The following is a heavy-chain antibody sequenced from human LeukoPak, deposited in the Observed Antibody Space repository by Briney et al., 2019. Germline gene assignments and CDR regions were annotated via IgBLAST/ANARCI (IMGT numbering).Heavy chain of an antibody. CDR1: GGSISSFY. D-gene: IGHD6-13*01. J-gene: IGHJ4*02. V-gene: IGHV4-59*01. CDR3: ARGIVTAAGAGLDY. CDR2: IYYSGST. Sequence: PSETLSLTCTVSGGSISSFYWTWIRQPPGRGLEWIGYIYYSGSTNYNSSLKSRDTISVDTSKNQFSLKLSSVTAADTAVYYCARGIVTAAGAGLDYWGQGTLVTVSS.